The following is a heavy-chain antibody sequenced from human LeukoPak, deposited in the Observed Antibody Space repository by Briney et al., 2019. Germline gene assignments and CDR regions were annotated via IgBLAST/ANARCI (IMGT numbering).Heavy chain of an antibody. CDR2: ISSSSSTI. CDR3: ARGLGSARHAFDI. J-gene: IGHJ3*02. Sequence: GGSLRLSCAASRFTFSSYSMNWVRQAPGKGVEGVCYISSSSSTIYYADSVKGRFTISRDNAKNSLYLQMNSPRAEDTAVYYCARGLGSARHAFDIWGQGTMVTVSS. V-gene: IGHV3-48*01. D-gene: IGHD3-10*01. CDR1: RFTFSSYS.